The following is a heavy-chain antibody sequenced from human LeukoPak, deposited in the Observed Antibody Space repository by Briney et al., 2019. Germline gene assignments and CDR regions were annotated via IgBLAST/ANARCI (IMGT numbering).Heavy chain of an antibody. CDR3: ARRAYYDFWSGYSHFDY. Sequence: SETLSLTCTVSGGSISSYYWSWIRQPPGKGLEWIAYISDIGSTNYNPSLKSRVTISVDTSKNQFSLKLSSVTAADTAVYYCARRAYYDFWSGYSHFDYWGQGTLVTVSS. J-gene: IGHJ4*02. V-gene: IGHV4-59*12. CDR1: GGSISSYY. D-gene: IGHD3-3*01. CDR2: ISDIGST.